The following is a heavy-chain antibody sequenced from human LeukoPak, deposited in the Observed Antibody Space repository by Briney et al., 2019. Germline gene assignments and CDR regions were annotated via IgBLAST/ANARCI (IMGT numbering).Heavy chain of an antibody. CDR3: ARGGPAAGRYYFDY. J-gene: IGHJ4*02. CDR2: ISSSSSYI. CDR1: GFTFSSYS. V-gene: IGHV3-21*01. D-gene: IGHD6-13*01. Sequence: PGGSLRLSCAAPGFTFSSYSMNWVRQAPGKGLEWVSSISSSSSYIYYADSVKGRFTISRDNAKNSLYLQMNSLRAEDTAVYYCARGGPAAGRYYFDYWGQGTLVTVSS.